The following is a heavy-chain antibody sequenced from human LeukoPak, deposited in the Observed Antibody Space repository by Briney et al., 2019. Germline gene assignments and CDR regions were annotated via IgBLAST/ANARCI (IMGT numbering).Heavy chain of an antibody. CDR3: AREVPENFNFDY. J-gene: IGHJ4*02. CDR2: IKPSGGST. D-gene: IGHD2/OR15-2a*01. CDR1: GYTFTSYY. Sequence: ASVKDSCKASGYTFTSYYTHWVRQAPGQGLEWMGIIKPSGGSTLYAQKFQGRVTVTSDMSTSTVYVEPSSLRSEDTAVYYCAREVPENFNFDYWGQGTLVTVSS. V-gene: IGHV1-46*01.